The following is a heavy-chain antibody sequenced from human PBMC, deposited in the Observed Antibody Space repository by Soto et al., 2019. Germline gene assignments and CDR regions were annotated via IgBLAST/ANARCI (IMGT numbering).Heavy chain of an antibody. Sequence: PGGSLRLSSAASGFTFSSYGMHWVRQAPGKGLEWVAVIWYDGSNKYYADSVKGRFTISRDNSKNTLYLQMNSLRAEDTAVYYCARGAVLLWFGELAYWGQGTLVTVSS. V-gene: IGHV3-33*08. J-gene: IGHJ4*02. CDR2: IWYDGSNK. CDR1: GFTFSSYG. D-gene: IGHD3-10*01. CDR3: ARGAVLLWFGELAY.